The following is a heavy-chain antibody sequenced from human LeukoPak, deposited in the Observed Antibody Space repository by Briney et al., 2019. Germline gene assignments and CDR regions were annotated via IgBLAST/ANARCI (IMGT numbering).Heavy chain of an antibody. Sequence: PGGSLRLSCAASGFTFSSYSMNWVRQAPGKGLEWVSSISSSSSYMYYADSVKGRFTISRDNAKNSLYLQMNSLRAEDTAVYYCARDFVVDCSGGSCYAFDIWGQGTMVTVSS. D-gene: IGHD2-15*01. V-gene: IGHV3-21*01. J-gene: IGHJ3*02. CDR3: ARDFVVDCSGGSCYAFDI. CDR2: ISSSSSYM. CDR1: GFTFSSYS.